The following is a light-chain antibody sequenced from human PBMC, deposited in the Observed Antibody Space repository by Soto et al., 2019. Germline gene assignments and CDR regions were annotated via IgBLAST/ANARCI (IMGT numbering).Light chain of an antibody. Sequence: QSALTQPASVSGSPGQSISFSCTGTNSDVGGYNLVSWYQHHPAKAPKLIIYEATKRPSGISDRFSGYKSGNTASLTISGLQAEDEAEYHCCSYAGSSWVFGGGTKLTVL. V-gene: IGLV2-23*01. CDR3: CSYAGSSWV. CDR1: NSDVGGYNL. J-gene: IGLJ3*02. CDR2: EAT.